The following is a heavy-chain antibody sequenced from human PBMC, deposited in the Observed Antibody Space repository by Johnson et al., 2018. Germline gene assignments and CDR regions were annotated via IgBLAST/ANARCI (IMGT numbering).Heavy chain of an antibody. CDR2: LSGSGGST. CDR3: AKNLGPYYYYPFDI. J-gene: IGHJ3*02. Sequence: VQLVESGGGLVQPGGSLRLSCAASGFTFSTYGMHWVRPAPGKGLEWVSALSGSGGSTYYADSVKGRFTISRDNSKKTLYTQMNSLRAEDTAVYYCAKNLGPYYYYPFDIWGQGTMVTVSS. V-gene: IGHV3-23*04. D-gene: IGHD3-10*01. CDR1: GFTFSTYG.